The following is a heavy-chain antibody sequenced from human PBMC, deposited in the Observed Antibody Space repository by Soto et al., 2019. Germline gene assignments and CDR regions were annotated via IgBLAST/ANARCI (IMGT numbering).Heavy chain of an antibody. V-gene: IGHV4-31*03. CDR1: GGSISSGGYY. Sequence: QVQLQESGPGLVKPSQTLSLTCTVSGGSISSGGYYWSWIRQHPGKGLEWIGYIYYSGSTYYNPSLKSRVTISVDTSKNEFSLKLSSVTAADTAVYYCARDLRFRGFYGMDVWGQGTTVTVSS. CDR3: ARDLRFRGFYGMDV. J-gene: IGHJ6*02. CDR2: IYYSGST. D-gene: IGHD3-10*01.